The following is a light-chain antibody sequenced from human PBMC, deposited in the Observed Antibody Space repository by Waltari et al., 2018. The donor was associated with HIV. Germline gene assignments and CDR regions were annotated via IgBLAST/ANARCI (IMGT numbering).Light chain of an antibody. CDR2: EVI. J-gene: IGLJ2*01. Sequence: QSALTQPASVSGSPGQSITISCTGTSSDVGDYNFVSWYQQHPGRAPKLIIYEVIRRPSGVSNRFSGSKSGNTASLTIAGLQAEDEAVYSCGSYTNTTTSVVFGGGTKLTVL. CDR3: GSYTNTTTSVV. CDR1: SSDVGDYNF. V-gene: IGLV2-14*01.